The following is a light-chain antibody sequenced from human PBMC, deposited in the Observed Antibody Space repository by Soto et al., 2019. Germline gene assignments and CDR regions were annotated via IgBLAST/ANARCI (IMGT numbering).Light chain of an antibody. CDR3: SSYTSSSTLVV. CDR1: SSDVGGYNY. V-gene: IGLV2-14*03. CDR2: DVN. Sequence: SALPQPASVSGSPGQSITISCTGTSSDVGGYNYVSWYQQHPGKAPKLMIYDVNNRPSGVSNRFSGSKSGNTASLTISGLQAEDEADYYCSSYTSSSTLVVFGGGTKLTVL. J-gene: IGLJ2*01.